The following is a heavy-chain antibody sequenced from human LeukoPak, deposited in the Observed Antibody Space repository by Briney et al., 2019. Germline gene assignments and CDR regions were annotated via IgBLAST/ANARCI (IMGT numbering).Heavy chain of an antibody. Sequence: PSQTLSLTCTVSGGSISSGDYYWRWIRQPPGTGLEWIGYIYYSGSTYSNPSLKSRVTISVDTSKNQFSLKLSSVTAADTAVYYCARGVLVVPAAPNWFDPWGQGTLVTVSS. CDR2: IYYSGST. J-gene: IGHJ5*02. V-gene: IGHV4-30-4*01. CDR1: GGSISSGDYY. CDR3: ARGVLVVPAAPNWFDP. D-gene: IGHD2-2*01.